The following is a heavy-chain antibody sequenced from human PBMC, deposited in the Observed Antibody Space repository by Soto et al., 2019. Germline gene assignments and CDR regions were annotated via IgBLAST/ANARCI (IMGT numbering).Heavy chain of an antibody. CDR1: GFTFTSFA. CDR2: ISENGVNK. CDR3: ARRLTKTVSALGY. D-gene: IGHD2-8*01. V-gene: IGHV3-30*09. J-gene: IGHJ4*02. Sequence: GGSLRLSCSASGFTFTSFAIHWVRQAPGKGLEWVAVISENGVNKYSAESVRGRFVISRDNSKNTVELEMNSLRPEDTAIYFCARRLTKTVSALGYWGQGTLVTGLL.